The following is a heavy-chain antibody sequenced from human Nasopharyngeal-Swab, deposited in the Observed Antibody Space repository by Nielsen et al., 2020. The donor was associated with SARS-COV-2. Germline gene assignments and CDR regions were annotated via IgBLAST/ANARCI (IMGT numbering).Heavy chain of an antibody. CDR2: INSDGSST. V-gene: IGHV3-74*01. Sequence: GGSLRLSCAASGFTFSSYWMHWVRQAPGKGLVWVSRINSDGSSTSYADSVKGRFTISRDNAKNTLYLQMNSLRAEDTAVYCCARQVYARPYYYYYGMDVWGQGTTVTVSS. D-gene: IGHD2-8*01. CDR3: ARQVYARPYYYYYGMDV. CDR1: GFTFSSYW. J-gene: IGHJ6*02.